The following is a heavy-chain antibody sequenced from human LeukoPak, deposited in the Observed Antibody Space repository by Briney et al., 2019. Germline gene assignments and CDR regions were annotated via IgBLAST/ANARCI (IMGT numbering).Heavy chain of an antibody. CDR3: VWGYCSSPSCYDWFDP. CDR1: VYSFTNYG. Sequence: ASVKVSFKSSVYSFTNYGINWKRQPPGQGLEWMGWISAYNGNTNYAQKLQGRVTMTTDTSTSTAYMELASLRSDDTAVYYCVWGYCSSPSCYDWFDPWGQGPLVTVSS. D-gene: IGHD2-2*01. V-gene: IGHV1-18*01. CDR2: ISAYNGNT. J-gene: IGHJ5*02.